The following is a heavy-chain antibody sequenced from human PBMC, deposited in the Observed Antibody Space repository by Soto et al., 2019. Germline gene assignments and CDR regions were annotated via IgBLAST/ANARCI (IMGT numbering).Heavy chain of an antibody. CDR3: KLGSWSAETFDI. CDR2: ILPMLDIT. Sequence: QVQLVQSGAEVKKPGSSVKVSCKASGGTFSTYTIIWVRQAPGQGLEWMGRILPMLDITNSAQRFQGRVTITAHKSTSTSYLEMNRLRSANTAVYYCKLGSWSAETFDIWGRVTMVTVS. CDR1: GGTFSTYT. D-gene: IGHD6-13*01. V-gene: IGHV1-69*02. J-gene: IGHJ3*02.